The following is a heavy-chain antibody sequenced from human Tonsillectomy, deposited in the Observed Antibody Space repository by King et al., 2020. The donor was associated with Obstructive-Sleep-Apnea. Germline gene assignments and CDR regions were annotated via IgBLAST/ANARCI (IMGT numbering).Heavy chain of an antibody. CDR2: ISWNSGSI. CDR1: GFKFDDYG. Sequence: DVQLVESGGGLVQPGRSLRLSCAASGFKFDDYGMHWVRQAPGKGLEWVSGISWNSGSIGYADSVKGRFTISRDNAKNSLYVQMNSLRAEDTAFYYCAKSYSSGWYVPFDYWGQGTLVTVSS. CDR3: AKSYSSGWYVPFDY. V-gene: IGHV3-9*01. J-gene: IGHJ4*02. D-gene: IGHD6-19*01.